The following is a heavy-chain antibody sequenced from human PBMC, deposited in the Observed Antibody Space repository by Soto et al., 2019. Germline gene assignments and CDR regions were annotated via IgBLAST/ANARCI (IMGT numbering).Heavy chain of an antibody. CDR3: ARDSTIFGLPSYYGMDV. V-gene: IGHV1-2*04. J-gene: IGHJ6*04. CDR2: INPNSGGT. D-gene: IGHD3-3*01. Sequence: DSVKRSCKASGDTFTGYDMHWVRRAPGQGLEWMGWINPNSGGTNYAQKFQGWVTMTRDTSISTAYMELSRLRSDDTAVYYCARDSTIFGLPSYYGMDVWGKGPTLTGSS. CDR1: GDTFTGYD.